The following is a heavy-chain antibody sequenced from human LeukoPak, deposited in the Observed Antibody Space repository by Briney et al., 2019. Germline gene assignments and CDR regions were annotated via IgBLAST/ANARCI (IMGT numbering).Heavy chain of an antibody. V-gene: IGHV3-21*01. CDR1: GFTFSSYS. CDR3: ARGPYYYDSSGYSVY. D-gene: IGHD3-22*01. CDR2: ISSSSSYI. J-gene: IGHJ4*02. Sequence: GGSLRLSCAASGFTFSSYSMNWVRQAPGKGLEWVSSISSSSSYIYYADSVKGRFTISRDNAKNSLYLQMNSLRAEDTAVYYCARGPYYYDSSGYSVYWGQGTLVTVSS.